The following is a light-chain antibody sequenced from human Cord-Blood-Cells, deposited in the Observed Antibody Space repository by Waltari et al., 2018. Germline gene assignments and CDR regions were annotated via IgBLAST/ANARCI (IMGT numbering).Light chain of an antibody. V-gene: IGKV2-30*01. CDR2: KVS. CDR1: QSLVYSDGNTY. J-gene: IGKJ1*01. Sequence: DVVMTQSPLSLPVTLGQPASISCRSSQSLVYSDGNTYLNWFQQRTGQSPRRLIYKVSNRDSGVPDRFRGSGSDTDFTLKLSRVDAEDVGVYYCMQGTHWPWTFGQGTKVEIK. CDR3: MQGTHWPWT.